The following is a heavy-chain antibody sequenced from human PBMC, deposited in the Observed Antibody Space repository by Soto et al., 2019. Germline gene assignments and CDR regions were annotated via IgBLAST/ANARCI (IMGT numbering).Heavy chain of an antibody. CDR2: IYYSGST. D-gene: IGHD6-13*01. CDR3: ARWGPGSSWYSFDY. V-gene: IGHV4-59*01. Sequence: SETLSLTCTVSGGSISSYYWSWIRQPPGKGLEWIGYIYYSGSTNYNPSLKSRVTMSLDTSKNQFSLRLSSVTPADTAVYYCARWGPGSSWYSFDYWGQGTLVTVSS. J-gene: IGHJ4*02. CDR1: GGSISSYY.